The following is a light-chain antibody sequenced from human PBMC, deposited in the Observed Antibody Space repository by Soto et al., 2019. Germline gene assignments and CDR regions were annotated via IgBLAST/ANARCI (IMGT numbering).Light chain of an antibody. Sequence: QSVLTQPPSASGTPGQRVTISCSGSSSNIGSNTVNWYQQLPGTAPKLLIYSNNQRPSGVPDRFSRSKSGTSASLAISGLQSEHEADYYYAAWDDSLNGPRYVFGTGTKLTVL. CDR2: SNN. CDR1: SSNIGSNT. V-gene: IGLV1-44*01. CDR3: AAWDDSLNGPRYV. J-gene: IGLJ1*01.